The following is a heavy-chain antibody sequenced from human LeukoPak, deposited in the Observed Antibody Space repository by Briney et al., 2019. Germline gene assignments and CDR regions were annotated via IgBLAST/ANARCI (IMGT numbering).Heavy chain of an antibody. CDR1: GFTFSSYS. CDR2: ISSSGSTI. J-gene: IGHJ6*04. V-gene: IGHV3-48*04. CDR3: AELGTTMIGGV. Sequence: GGSLRLSCAASGFTFSSYSMNWVRQAPGKGLEWVSYISSSGSTIYYADSVKGRFTISRDNAKNSLYLQMNSLRAEDTAVYYCAELGTTMIGGVWGKGTTVTISS. D-gene: IGHD3-10*02.